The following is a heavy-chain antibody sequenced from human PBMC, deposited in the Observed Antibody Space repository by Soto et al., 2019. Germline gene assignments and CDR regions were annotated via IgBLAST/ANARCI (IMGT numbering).Heavy chain of an antibody. J-gene: IGHJ4*02. Sequence: QLQLQESGSGLVKPSQTLSLTCAVSGGSISSGGYSWSWIRQPPGKGLEWIGYIYPSGSTYYNPSLKSRVTISVARSKNQCSLKLSSVTAADTAVYYCARGYRSGYYRYFDYWGQGTLVTVSS. D-gene: IGHD3-3*01. CDR1: GGSISSGGYS. CDR2: IYPSGST. V-gene: IGHV4-30-2*01. CDR3: ARGYRSGYYRYFDY.